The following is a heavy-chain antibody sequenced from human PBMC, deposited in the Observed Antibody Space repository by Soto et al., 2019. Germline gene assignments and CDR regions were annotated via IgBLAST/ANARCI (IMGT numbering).Heavy chain of an antibody. CDR1: GFTFSSYG. CDR3: AKDRSSSSWGILYYYYYGMDV. V-gene: IGHV3-30*18. Sequence: GGSLRLSCAASGFTFSSYGMHWVRQAPGKGLEWVAVISYDGSNKYYADSMKGRFTISRDNSKNTLYLQMNSLRAEDTAVYYCAKDRSSSSWGILYYYYYGMDVWGQGTTVTVSS. J-gene: IGHJ6*02. D-gene: IGHD6-6*01. CDR2: ISYDGSNK.